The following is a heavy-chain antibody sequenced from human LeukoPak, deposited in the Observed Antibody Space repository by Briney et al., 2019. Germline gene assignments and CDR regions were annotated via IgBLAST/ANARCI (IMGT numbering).Heavy chain of an antibody. J-gene: IGHJ5*02. D-gene: IGHD6-13*01. CDR3: ARPIPSAGWFDP. CDR2: IYTSGST. V-gene: IGHV4-4*09. Sequence: SETLSLTCTVSGGSIRSYYWSWIRQPPGKGLEWIGYIYTSGSTNYNPSLKSRVTISVDTSKNQFSLKLSSVTAADTAVYYCARPIPSAGWFDPWGQGTLVTVSS. CDR1: GGSIRSYY.